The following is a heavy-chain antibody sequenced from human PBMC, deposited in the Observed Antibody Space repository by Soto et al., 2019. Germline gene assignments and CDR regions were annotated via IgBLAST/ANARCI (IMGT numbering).Heavy chain of an antibody. J-gene: IGHJ4*02. D-gene: IGHD2-8*01. V-gene: IGHV3-23*01. CDR3: AKACTNGVCYIDY. CDR1: GFTFSSYA. Sequence: EVQLLESGGGLVQPGGSLRLSCAASGFTFSSYAMSWVRQAPGKGLEWVSAISGSGVSTYYADSVKGRFTISRDNAKNALYXXMNSLRAEDTAVYYCAKACTNGVCYIDYWGQGTLVTVSS. CDR2: ISGSGVST.